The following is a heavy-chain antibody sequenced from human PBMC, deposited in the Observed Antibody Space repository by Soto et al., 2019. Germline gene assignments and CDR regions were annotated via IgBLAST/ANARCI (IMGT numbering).Heavy chain of an antibody. CDR3: ARNRGYYDFWSGYFNWFDP. J-gene: IGHJ5*02. V-gene: IGHV1-69*13. CDR2: IIPIFGTA. D-gene: IGHD3-3*01. Sequence: GASVEVSCKASGGTFSSYAISWVRQAPGQGLEWMGGIIPIFGTANYAQKFQGRVTIAADESTSTAYMELSSLRSEDTAVYYCARNRGYYDFWSGYFNWFDPWGQGTLVTVSS. CDR1: GGTFSSYA.